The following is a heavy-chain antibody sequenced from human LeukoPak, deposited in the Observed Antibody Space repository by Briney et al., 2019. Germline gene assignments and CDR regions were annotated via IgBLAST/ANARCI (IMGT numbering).Heavy chain of an antibody. Sequence: GGSLRLSCAASGFTFSSYWMSWVRQAPGKGLEWVANIKQDGSEKYYVDSVKGRFTISRDNAKNSLYLQMNSLRAEDTAVYYCAREVRYKLLRPPYYYYYMDVWGKGTTVTVSS. CDR3: AREVRYKLLRPPYYYYYMDV. CDR1: GFTFSSYW. V-gene: IGHV3-7*01. D-gene: IGHD3-9*01. CDR2: IKQDGSEK. J-gene: IGHJ6*03.